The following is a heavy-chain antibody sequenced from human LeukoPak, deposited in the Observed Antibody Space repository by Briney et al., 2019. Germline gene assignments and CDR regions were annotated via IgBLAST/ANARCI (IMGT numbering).Heavy chain of an antibody. Sequence: GGSLRLSCVASDFTFRNYAMTWVRLAPGKGLEWVSSIGGSGSYTNYADSVRGRFTTSRDNSENTLYLQMNSLRAEDTAVYYCGRDPNGDYVGAFEFWGQGTLVTVSS. V-gene: IGHV3-23*01. J-gene: IGHJ3*01. CDR1: DFTFRNYA. CDR2: IGGSGSYT. D-gene: IGHD4-17*01. CDR3: GRDPNGDYVGAFEF.